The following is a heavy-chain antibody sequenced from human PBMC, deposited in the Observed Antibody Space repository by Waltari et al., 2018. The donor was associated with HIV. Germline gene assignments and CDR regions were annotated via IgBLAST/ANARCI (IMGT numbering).Heavy chain of an antibody. CDR2: DNRDGRIT. V-gene: IGHV3-74*01. CDR1: GFTFSYYW. CDR3: ARWGIKPLVY. J-gene: IGHJ4*02. Sequence: EVQLVESGGGSVQPGGCLRLSCAASGFTFSYYWLHWVRQAPGKGLGVVSLDNRDGRITSYADYAKSRFIISRDNAKITVYVQMNSLRAEDTAVYYCARWGIKPLVYWGQGTLVTVSA. D-gene: IGHD3-16*01.